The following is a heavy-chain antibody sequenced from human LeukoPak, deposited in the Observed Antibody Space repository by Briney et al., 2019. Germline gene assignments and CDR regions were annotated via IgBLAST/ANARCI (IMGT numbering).Heavy chain of an antibody. CDR1: GYTFTSYY. D-gene: IGHD6-19*01. CDR2: INPSGGST. J-gene: IGHJ4*02. V-gene: IGHV1-46*01. Sequence: ASVKVSCKASGYTFTSYYMHWVRQAPGQELEWMGIINPSGGSTSYAQKFQGRVTMTRDMCTSTVYMELSSLRSEDTAVYYCARENSSGWYVDYWGQGTLVTVSS. CDR3: ARENSSGWYVDY.